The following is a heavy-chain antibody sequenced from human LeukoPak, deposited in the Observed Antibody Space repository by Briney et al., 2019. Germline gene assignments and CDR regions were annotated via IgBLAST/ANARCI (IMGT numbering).Heavy chain of an antibody. D-gene: IGHD2-2*03. CDR3: ARHGSTDYFDY. J-gene: IGHJ4*02. Sequence: SETLSLTCAVSGGSISSSTSYWGWIRQPPGKGLEWIGRIYYSGSTFYNPSLKSRVTISVDTSNNQFSLRLSSVTAADTAVYYCARHGSTDYFDYWGQGTLVTVSS. V-gene: IGHV4-39*01. CDR1: GGSISSSTSY. CDR2: IYYSGST.